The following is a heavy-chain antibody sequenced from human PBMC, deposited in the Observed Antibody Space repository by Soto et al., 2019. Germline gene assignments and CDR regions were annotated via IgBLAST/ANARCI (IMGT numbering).Heavy chain of an antibody. Sequence: EVQLVESGGGLVKPGGSLRLSCSASGFTFSKAWMSWVRQAPGKGLEWVGRLKSNTDGETADYAAAVKGRFTFSRDDSKDTVYLQMYSLRTEDTAVYYCTTSGGYWGQGTLVTVSS. D-gene: IGHD2-15*01. V-gene: IGHV3-15*05. J-gene: IGHJ4*02. CDR2: LKSNTDGETA. CDR3: TTSGGY. CDR1: GFTFSKAW.